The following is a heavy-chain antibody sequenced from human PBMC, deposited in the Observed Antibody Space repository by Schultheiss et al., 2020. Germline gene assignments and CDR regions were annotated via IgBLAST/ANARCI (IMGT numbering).Heavy chain of an antibody. CDR1: GFTFSSYS. Sequence: GSLKLSCAAPGFTFSSYSMNWVRQAPGKGLEWVAVIWYDGSNKYYADSVKDRFTISRDNSKNTLYLQMNSLRAEDTAVYYCAITGADSSGYSFDYWGQGTLVTVSS. CDR3: AITGADSSGYSFDY. J-gene: IGHJ4*02. V-gene: IGHV3-33*08. CDR2: IWYDGSNK. D-gene: IGHD3-22*01.